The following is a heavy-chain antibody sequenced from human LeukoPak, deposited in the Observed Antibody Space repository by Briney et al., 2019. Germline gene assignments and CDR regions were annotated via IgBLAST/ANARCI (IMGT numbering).Heavy chain of an antibody. V-gene: IGHV4-59*11. Sequence: PQTLSLTCALSGVSINSPYWSWIRQPPGRGLEWIGHISDKVTTNYNPSLKSRVIISADTSKNHLSLNLTSVLAADTAIYYCARRDAGWNYCDHWGQGILVTVSP. D-gene: IGHD6-19*01. J-gene: IGHJ4*02. CDR2: ISDKVTT. CDR1: GVSINSPY. CDR3: ARRDAGWNYCDH.